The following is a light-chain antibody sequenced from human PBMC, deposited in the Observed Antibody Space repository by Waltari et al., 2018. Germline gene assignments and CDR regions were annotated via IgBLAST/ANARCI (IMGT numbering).Light chain of an antibody. CDR1: QSISSC. CDR2: KAS. V-gene: IGKV1-5*03. Sequence: DIQMTQSPSTLSASVGDSVTITCRASQSISSCFAWYQQKPGKAPNLLIYKASTLESGVPSRFSGSGSGTEFTLTISSLQPDDFATYYCQQYYSNPATFGQGTKVEIK. CDR3: QQYYSNPAT. J-gene: IGKJ1*01.